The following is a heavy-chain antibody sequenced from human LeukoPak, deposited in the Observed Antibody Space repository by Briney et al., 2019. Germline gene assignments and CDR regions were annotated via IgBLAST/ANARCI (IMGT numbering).Heavy chain of an antibody. CDR2: FYTSGIA. D-gene: IGHD3-10*01. V-gene: IGHV4-4*07. CDR3: ARVYGVWFGEHYYYNGMDV. J-gene: IGHJ6*02. CDR1: GGSISSPS. Sequence: SETLSLTCTVSGGSISSPSWTWIRQPAGKGLEWIGRFYTSGIANYNPSLKSRFTMSVDTSKNQFSLKVTSVTAADTAIYYCARVYGVWFGEHYYYNGMDVWGQGISVTVSS.